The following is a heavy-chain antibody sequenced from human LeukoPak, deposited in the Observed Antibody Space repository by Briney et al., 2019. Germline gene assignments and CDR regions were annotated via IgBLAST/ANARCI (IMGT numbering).Heavy chain of an antibody. V-gene: IGHV1-46*01. Sequence: ASVKVSCKASGYTFTSYYMHWVRQAPGQGLEWMGIINPSGGSTSYAQEFQGRVTVTRDTSTSTVYMELSSLRSEDTAVYYCARDLWISSKIGYYFLVGYWGQGTLVTVSS. CDR2: INPSGGST. J-gene: IGHJ4*02. CDR3: ARDLWISSKIGYYFLVGY. D-gene: IGHD3-22*01. CDR1: GYTFTSYY.